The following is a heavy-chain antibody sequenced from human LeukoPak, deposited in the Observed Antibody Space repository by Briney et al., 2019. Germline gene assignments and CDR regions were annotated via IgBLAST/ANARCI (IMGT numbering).Heavy chain of an antibody. J-gene: IGHJ4*02. D-gene: IGHD3-10*01. Sequence: PGRSLRLSCVASGFTFSTYAMHWVRQAPGKGLEWVAVISFDGSNTYYADSVKGRFTISRDNAKSSLYLQMNSLTAEDTAVYYCARDRDYYVSGSYLGYWGQGTLVTVSS. V-gene: IGHV3-30-3*01. CDR3: ARDRDYYVSGSYLGY. CDR2: ISFDGSNT. CDR1: GFTFSTYA.